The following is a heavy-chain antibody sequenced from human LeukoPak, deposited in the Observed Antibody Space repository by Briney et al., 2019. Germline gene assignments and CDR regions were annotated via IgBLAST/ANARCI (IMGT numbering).Heavy chain of an antibody. J-gene: IGHJ4*02. V-gene: IGHV3-15*01. D-gene: IGHD1-1*01. CDR3: TTVTIKVY. CDR2: IKSKTDGGTT. Sequence: GGSLRLSCAASGFTFRNAWMSWVRQAPGKGLEWVGLIKSKTDGGTTDYAAPVKGRFTISGDDSTNTLYLQMNSLKTVDTAVYYCTTVTIKVYWGQGTLVTVSS. CDR1: GFTFRNAW.